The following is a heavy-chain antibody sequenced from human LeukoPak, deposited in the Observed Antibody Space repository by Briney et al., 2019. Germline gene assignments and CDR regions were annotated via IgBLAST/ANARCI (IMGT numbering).Heavy chain of an antibody. CDR3: ARAANYFLYYFDY. J-gene: IGHJ4*02. Sequence: PSETLSLTCTVSGGSISSHYWSWIRQPAGKGLEWIGRIYTSGSTNHNPSLKSRVTMSVDTSKNQFSLNLRSVTAADTAVYYCARAANYFLYYFDYWGQGTLVTVSS. V-gene: IGHV4-4*07. CDR2: IYTSGST. D-gene: IGHD2/OR15-2a*01. CDR1: GGSISSHY.